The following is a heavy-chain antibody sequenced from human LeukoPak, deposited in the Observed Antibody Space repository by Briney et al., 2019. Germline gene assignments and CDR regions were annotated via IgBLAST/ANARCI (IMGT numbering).Heavy chain of an antibody. D-gene: IGHD3-22*01. V-gene: IGHV3-30*14. CDR1: GFTFSSYA. J-gene: IGHJ3*02. CDR2: ISYDGSNK. CDR3: AREPPRDYYDSSGYYPRDAFDI. Sequence: GGSLRLSCAASGFTFSSYAMHWVRQAPGKGLEWVAVISYDGSNKYYADSVKGRFTISRDNSKNTLYLQMNSLRAEDTAVYYCAREPPRDYYDSSGYYPRDAFDIWGQGTMVTVSS.